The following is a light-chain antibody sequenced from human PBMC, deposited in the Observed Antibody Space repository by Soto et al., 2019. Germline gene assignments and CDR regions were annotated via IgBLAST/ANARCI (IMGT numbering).Light chain of an antibody. Sequence: DIPMTQSPSTLSASVGDRVIITCRASQSISSWLAWYQQKPGKAPDLLIYRASTLKTGIPSRFSGSGSGTEFTLTISNLQPDDFATYYXQQCDRASWTFGPGTKVEIK. J-gene: IGKJ1*01. CDR2: RAS. CDR3: QQCDRASWT. V-gene: IGKV1-5*03. CDR1: QSISSW.